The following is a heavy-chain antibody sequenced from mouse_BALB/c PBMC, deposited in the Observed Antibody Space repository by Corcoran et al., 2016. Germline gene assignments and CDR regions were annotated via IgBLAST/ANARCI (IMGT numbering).Heavy chain of an antibody. Sequence: QIQLVQSGPELKKPGETVKISCQASGYTFTNYGMYWVKQAPGKGLKWMGWINTYTGEPTYADDFKGRFAFSLETSASTAYLQINNLKNEDMATYFCARDYLDYWGQGTTLTVSS. V-gene: IGHV9-1*02. CDR1: GYTFTNYG. CDR3: ARDYLDY. J-gene: IGHJ2*01. CDR2: INTYTGEP.